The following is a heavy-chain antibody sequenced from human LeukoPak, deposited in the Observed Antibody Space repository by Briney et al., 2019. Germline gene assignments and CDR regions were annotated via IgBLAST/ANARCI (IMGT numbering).Heavy chain of an antibody. CDR1: GGSFSGYY. CDR2: INHSGST. CDR3: ARARGYYTIFGVVDPYYYYGMDV. V-gene: IGHV4-34*01. D-gene: IGHD3-3*01. Sequence: SETLSLTCAVYGGSFSGYYWSWIRQPPGKGLEWIGEINHSGSTNYNPSLKSRVTISVDTSKNQFSLKLRSVTAADTAVYYCARARGYYTIFGVVDPYYYYGMDVWGQGTTVTVSS. J-gene: IGHJ6*02.